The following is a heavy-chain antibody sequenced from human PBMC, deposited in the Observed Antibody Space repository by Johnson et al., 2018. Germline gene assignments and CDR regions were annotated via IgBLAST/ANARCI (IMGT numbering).Heavy chain of an antibody. CDR2: ISYSAGRT. D-gene: IGHD3-9*01. V-gene: IGHV3-23*01. CDR3: AKMSGSDWYYYNYYYGAV. Sequence: VQLQESGGGLVQPGGSLRLSCAASGFTFSSYAMSWLRQAPGKGLQWVSSISYSAGRTYYEDSVKGRFTLTSDNSKNTGYLQMNSLRAEDTALYYCAKMSGSDWYYYNYYYGAVWGKGTTVTVSS. CDR1: GFTFSSYA. J-gene: IGHJ6*03.